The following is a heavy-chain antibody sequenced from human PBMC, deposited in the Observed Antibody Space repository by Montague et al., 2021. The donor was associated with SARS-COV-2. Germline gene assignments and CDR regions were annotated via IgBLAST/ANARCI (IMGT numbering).Heavy chain of an antibody. CDR1: GGGVSSNLAT. V-gene: IGHV6-1*01. Sequence: CVISGGGVSSNLATWNWIRQSPSRGLEWLGRTYYRSKWYNDYAESVKSRITIDPDTSKHQFSLHLNSVTPEDTAVYYCARIPVGSKYYFDFWGQGTLVTVSS. J-gene: IGHJ4*02. D-gene: IGHD2-2*01. CDR2: TYYRSKWYN. CDR3: ARIPVGSKYYFDF.